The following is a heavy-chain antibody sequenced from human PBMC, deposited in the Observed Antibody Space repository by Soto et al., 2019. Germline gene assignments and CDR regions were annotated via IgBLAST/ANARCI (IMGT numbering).Heavy chain of an antibody. CDR1: GYTFTSYG. D-gene: IGHD6-13*01. J-gene: IGHJ6*02. V-gene: IGHV1-18*03. Sequence: GASVKVSCKASGYTFTSYGISWVRQAPGQGLEWMGWISAYNGNTNYAQKLQGRVTMTTDTSTSTAYMELRSLRSDDMAVYYCARDLAMNSRIWDYSSYGMDVWGPAPTVPVSS. CDR2: ISAYNGNT. CDR3: ARDLAMNSRIWDYSSYGMDV.